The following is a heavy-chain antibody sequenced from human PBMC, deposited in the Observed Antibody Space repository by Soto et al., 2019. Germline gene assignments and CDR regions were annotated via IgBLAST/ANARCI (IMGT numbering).Heavy chain of an antibody. CDR3: AVVPAAIGYFRFFDP. CDR2: IYYIGST. D-gene: IGHD2-2*02. V-gene: IGHV4-30-4*01. J-gene: IGHJ5*02. CDR1: GGSISSGDYY. Sequence: PSETLSLTCTVSGGSISSGDYYWSWIRQPPGKGLEWIGYIYYIGSTYYNASLKSRVTISVDTSKNQFSLKLSSVTAADTAVYYCAVVPAAIGYFRFFDPWGQGTLVTVSS.